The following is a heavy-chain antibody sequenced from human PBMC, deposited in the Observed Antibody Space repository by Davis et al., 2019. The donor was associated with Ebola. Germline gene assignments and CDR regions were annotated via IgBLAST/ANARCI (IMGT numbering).Heavy chain of an antibody. Sequence: ASVKVSCKASGYTFTGYYLHWVRQAPRQGFEWMGWTNPNSGDTKYAQKFQGRVTMTRDTSINTAYMELSSLTSDDTAIYYCARGSGYGSADSFNSWGQGALVTVS. CDR1: GYTFTGYY. J-gene: IGHJ4*02. CDR3: ARGSGYGSADSFNS. CDR2: TNPNSGDT. D-gene: IGHD6-25*01. V-gene: IGHV1-2*02.